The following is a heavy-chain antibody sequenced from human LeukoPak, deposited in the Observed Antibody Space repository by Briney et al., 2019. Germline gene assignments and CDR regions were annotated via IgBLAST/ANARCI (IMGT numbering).Heavy chain of an antibody. CDR3: AKDRIYADGRWDFDY. V-gene: IGHV3-48*01. D-gene: IGHD1-26*01. CDR2: ISSSSSPI. CDR1: GFTFSSYS. J-gene: IGHJ4*02. Sequence: GGSLRLSCAASGFTFSSYSMNWVRQAPGKGLEWVSYISSSSSPIYYADSVKGRFTISRDNSKNTLYLQMNNLRADDTAVYYCAKDRIYADGRWDFDYWGRGTLVTVSS.